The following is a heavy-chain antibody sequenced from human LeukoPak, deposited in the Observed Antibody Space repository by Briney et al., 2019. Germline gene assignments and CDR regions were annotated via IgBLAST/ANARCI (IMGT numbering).Heavy chain of an antibody. Sequence: ESLKISCKGSGYSFTSYWIGWVRQMPGKGLEWMWIIYPCDSDTRYTPSFQGQVTISADKSISTAYLQWSSLKASDTAMYYCARTYYYGSGSYFPLGIDYWGQGTLVTVSS. D-gene: IGHD3-10*01. CDR2: IYPCDSDT. J-gene: IGHJ4*02. CDR1: GYSFTSYW. CDR3: ARTYYYGSGSYFPLGIDY. V-gene: IGHV5-51*01.